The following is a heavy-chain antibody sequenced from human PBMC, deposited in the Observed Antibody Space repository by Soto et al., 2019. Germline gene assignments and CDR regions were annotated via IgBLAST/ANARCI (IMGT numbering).Heavy chain of an antibody. CDR3: ARDPRYCSSTSCPRSFDY. D-gene: IGHD2-2*01. CDR2: IYYSGST. V-gene: IGHV4-30-4*01. CDR1: GGSISSGDYY. J-gene: IGHJ4*02. Sequence: SETLSLICTVSGGSISSGDYYWSWIRQPPGKGLEWIGYIYYSGSTYYNPSLKSRVTISVDTSKNQFSLKLSSVTAADTAVYYCARDPRYCSSTSCPRSFDYWGQGTLVTVSS.